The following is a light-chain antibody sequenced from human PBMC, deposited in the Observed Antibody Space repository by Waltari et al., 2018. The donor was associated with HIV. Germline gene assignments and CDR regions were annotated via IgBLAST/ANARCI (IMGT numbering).Light chain of an antibody. Sequence: QSVLTQPPSASGTPGQRVTISCSGSSSNIGSNIVNWFQQLPGTAPNLLIYSNYQRPSGVPDRCSGSKSGTSASLAISGLQSEDEADYYCAAWDDSLNGPVFGGGTKLTVL. CDR3: AAWDDSLNGPV. CDR1: SSNIGSNI. CDR2: SNY. V-gene: IGLV1-44*01. J-gene: IGLJ2*01.